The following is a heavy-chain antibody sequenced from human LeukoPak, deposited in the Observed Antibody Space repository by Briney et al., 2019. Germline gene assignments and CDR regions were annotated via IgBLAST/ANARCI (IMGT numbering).Heavy chain of an antibody. CDR2: ISYDGSNK. J-gene: IGHJ3*02. D-gene: IGHD4/OR15-4a*01. V-gene: IGHV3-30*04. CDR1: GFTFSSYA. CDR3: AKVSLNMVNDAFDI. Sequence: GGSLRLSCAASGFTFSSYAMHWVRQAPGKGLGWVAAISYDGSNKYYADSVKGRFTISRDNSKNTLYLQMNGLRAEDTAMYYCAKVSLNMVNDAFDIWGQGTMVSVSS.